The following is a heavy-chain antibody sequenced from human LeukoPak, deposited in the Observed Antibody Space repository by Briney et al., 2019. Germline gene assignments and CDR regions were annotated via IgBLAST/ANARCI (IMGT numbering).Heavy chain of an antibody. V-gene: IGHV4-38-2*01. J-gene: IGHJ5*02. D-gene: IGHD3-22*01. CDR3: ARHRRYDSPWFDP. CDR2: IYHSGST. CDR1: GYSISSGYY. Sequence: PETLSLTCAVSGYSISSGYYWGWIRQPPGKGLEWIGSIYHSGSTYYNPSLKSRVTISVDTSKNQFSLKLSSVTAADTAVYYCARHRRYDSPWFDPWGQGTLVTVSS.